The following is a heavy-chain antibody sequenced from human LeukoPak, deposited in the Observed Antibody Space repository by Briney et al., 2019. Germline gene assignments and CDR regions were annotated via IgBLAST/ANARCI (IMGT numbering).Heavy chain of an antibody. CDR2: IYYSGST. J-gene: IGHJ4*02. D-gene: IGHD5-12*01. CDR3: ARSRGYSGSGFDY. Sequence: PSETLSLTCTVSGGSISSYYWSWIRQPPGKGLEWIGYIYYSGSTNYNPSLESRVTISVDTSKNQFSLKLSSVTAADTAVYYCARSRGYSGSGFDYWGQGTLVTVSS. V-gene: IGHV4-59*01. CDR1: GGSISSYY.